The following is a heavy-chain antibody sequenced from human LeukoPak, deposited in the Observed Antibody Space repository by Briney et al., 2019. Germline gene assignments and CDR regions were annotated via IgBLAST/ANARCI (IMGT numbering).Heavy chain of an antibody. Sequence: GRSLRLSCAASGFTFSNYGMHWVRQAPGKWQEWVAVIWQDGSNKYYADSVKGRFTISRDNAKNKLYLQMNSLRAEDTAVYYCARDGFCSSSSCYPLNWFDPWGQGTLVTVSS. D-gene: IGHD2-2*03. J-gene: IGHJ5*02. CDR3: ARDGFCSSSSCYPLNWFDP. CDR2: IWQDGSNK. V-gene: IGHV3-33*01. CDR1: GFTFSNYG.